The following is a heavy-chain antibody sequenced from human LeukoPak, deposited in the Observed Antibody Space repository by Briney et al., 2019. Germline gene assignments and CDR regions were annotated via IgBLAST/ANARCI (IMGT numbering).Heavy chain of an antibody. CDR2: INHSGST. D-gene: IGHD6-6*01. V-gene: IGHV4-34*01. CDR1: GGSFSGYY. CDR3: ARGPRIAARLSWFDP. Sequence: SETLSLTCAVYGGSFSGYYWSWIRQPPGKGLERIGEINHSGSTNYNPSLKSRVTISVDTSKNQFSLKLSSVTAADTAVYYCARGPRIAARLSWFDPWGQGTLVTVSS. J-gene: IGHJ5*02.